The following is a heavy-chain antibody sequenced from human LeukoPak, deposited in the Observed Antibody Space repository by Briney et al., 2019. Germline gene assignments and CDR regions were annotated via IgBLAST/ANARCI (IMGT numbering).Heavy chain of an antibody. CDR3: ASQGPGSPTMR. V-gene: IGHV4-59*01. D-gene: IGHD5-24*01. CDR2: IYYSGST. Sequence: PSEALSLTCTVSGCSIRSYYWSWIRQSPEKGLEWIGYIYYSGSTNYNPSLKSRVTISVDTSKKQFSLKLNSVTAADTAVYYCASQGPGSPTMRWGQGTLVTVSP. CDR1: GCSIRSYY. J-gene: IGHJ4*02.